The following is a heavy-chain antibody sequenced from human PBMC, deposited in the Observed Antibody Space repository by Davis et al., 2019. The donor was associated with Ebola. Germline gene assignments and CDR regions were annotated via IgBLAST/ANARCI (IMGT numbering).Heavy chain of an antibody. CDR2: MSYDGTKK. CDR1: GLTFRDYS. D-gene: IGHD2-15*01. CDR3: ARGGRSCSGDTCYGLYYALDV. J-gene: IGHJ6*02. Sequence: GESLKISCEASGLTFRDYSMHWVRQAPDKGLEWVAVMSYDGTKKYYADSVKGRFTISRDNSKNILILQMDSLSADDTAVYYCARGGRSCSGDTCYGLYYALDVWGQGTTVTVSS. V-gene: IGHV3-30-3*01.